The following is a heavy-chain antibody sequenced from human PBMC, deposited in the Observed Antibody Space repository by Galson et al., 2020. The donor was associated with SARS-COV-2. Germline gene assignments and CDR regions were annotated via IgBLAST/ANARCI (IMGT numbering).Heavy chain of an antibody. D-gene: IGHD1-26*01. V-gene: IGHV3-9*01. Sequence: SLKISCAASGFTFDDYAMHWVRQAPGKGLEWVSGISWNSGSIGYADSVKGRFTISRDNAKNSLYLQMNSLRAEDTALYYCAKVGGSYSTGVIDYWGQGTLVTVSS. CDR2: ISWNSGSI. J-gene: IGHJ4*02. CDR3: AKVGGSYSTGVIDY. CDR1: GFTFDDYA.